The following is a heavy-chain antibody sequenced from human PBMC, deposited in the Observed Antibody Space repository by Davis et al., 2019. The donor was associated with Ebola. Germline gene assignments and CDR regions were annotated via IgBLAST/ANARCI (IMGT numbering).Heavy chain of an antibody. CDR1: GGSISSYY. V-gene: IGHV4-59*01. CDR2: IFYNGGT. D-gene: IGHD3-16*01. CDR3: ARVGGGNFDY. J-gene: IGHJ4*02. Sequence: PSETLSLTCTVSGGSISSYYWSWIRQPPGKGLEWIGYIFYNGGTNYNPSLKSRVTMSMDTSKNQFFLKLTSVTAADTAVYYCARVGGGNFDYWGQGTLVSVSS.